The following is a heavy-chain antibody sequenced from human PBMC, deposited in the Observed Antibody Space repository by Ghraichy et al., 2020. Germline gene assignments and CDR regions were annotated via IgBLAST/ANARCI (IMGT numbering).Heavy chain of an antibody. Sequence: GGSLRLSCAASGFTFSSYSMNWVRQAPGKGLEWVSYISSSSTIYYADSVKGRFTISRDNAKNSLYLQMNSLRAEDTAVYYCARVDYGGNSVLDYWGQGTLVTVSS. D-gene: IGHD4-23*01. V-gene: IGHV3-48*01. CDR3: ARVDYGGNSVLDY. J-gene: IGHJ4*02. CDR2: ISSSSTI. CDR1: GFTFSSYS.